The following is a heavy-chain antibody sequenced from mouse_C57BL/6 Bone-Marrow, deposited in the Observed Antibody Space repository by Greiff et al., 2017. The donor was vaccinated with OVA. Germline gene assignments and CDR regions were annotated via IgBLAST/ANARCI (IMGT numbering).Heavy chain of an antibody. J-gene: IGHJ3*01. Sequence: VQLKESGPELVKPGASVKMSCKASGYTFTDYYMHWVKQSHGKSLEWIGYIYPNNGGNGYNQKFKGKATLTVDKSSSTAYMELRSLTSEDSAVYYCARGVFYSNFAWFAYWGQGTLVTVSA. CDR2: IYPNNGGN. CDR1: GYTFTDYY. D-gene: IGHD2-5*01. V-gene: IGHV1-34*01. CDR3: ARGVFYSNFAWFAY.